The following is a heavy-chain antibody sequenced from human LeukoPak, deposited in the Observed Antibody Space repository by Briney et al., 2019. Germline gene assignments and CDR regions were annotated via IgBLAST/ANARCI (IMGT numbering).Heavy chain of an antibody. D-gene: IGHD4-23*01. V-gene: IGHV3-15*01. CDR2: IKSKTDGGTT. CDR1: GFTFSNAW. Sequence: GGSLRLSCAASGFTFSNAWMSWVRQAPGKGLEWVGRIKSKTDGGTTDYAAPVKGRFTISRDDSKNTLYLQMNSLKTEDTAVYYCTTDLPSFYGGKVFDYWGQGTLVTVYS. CDR3: TTDLPSFYGGKVFDY. J-gene: IGHJ4*02.